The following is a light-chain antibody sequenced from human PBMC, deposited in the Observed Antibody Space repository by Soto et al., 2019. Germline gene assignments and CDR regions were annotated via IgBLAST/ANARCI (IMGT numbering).Light chain of an antibody. Sequence: DIQMTQSPSSLSASVGDRVTSTCRASQTISNFLNWYQQKPGKAPKLLIYTASGLQSGVPVRFSGGGSGTDFTLTISSLQPDDFATYYCQQSYSTPITFGQGTRLEIK. J-gene: IGKJ5*01. CDR2: TAS. V-gene: IGKV1-39*01. CDR3: QQSYSTPIT. CDR1: QTISNF.